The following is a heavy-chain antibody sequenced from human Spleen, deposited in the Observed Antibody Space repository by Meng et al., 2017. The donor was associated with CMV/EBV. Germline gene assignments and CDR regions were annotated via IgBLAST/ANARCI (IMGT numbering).Heavy chain of an antibody. J-gene: IGHJ4*02. Sequence: SSYSAAWRWIRQSPSRGLEWLGRTYSRSKWYNDYAVSVKSRITFNPDTSKNQFSLKVSSVTAADTAVYYCARVSGQLLTWRGYFDYWGQGTLVTVSS. CDR1: SSYSAA. V-gene: IGHV6-1*01. CDR2: TYSRSKWYN. D-gene: IGHD6-6*01. CDR3: ARVSGQLLTWRGYFDY.